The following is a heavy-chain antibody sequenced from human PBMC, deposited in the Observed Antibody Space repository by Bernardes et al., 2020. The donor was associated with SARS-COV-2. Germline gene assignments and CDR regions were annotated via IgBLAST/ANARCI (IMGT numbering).Heavy chain of an antibody. CDR2: IRSKSDGGTI. CDR1: GSFFTHAW. Sequence: GSLSPSCAASGSFFTHAWMNWVRPAPGKGLEWVGRIRSKSDGGTIDYAAPVKGRFIISRDDSKNTLYLQMNSLKTEDTAVYYCTTDPFWGQGTLVTVSS. CDR3: TTDPF. V-gene: IGHV3-15*01. J-gene: IGHJ4*02.